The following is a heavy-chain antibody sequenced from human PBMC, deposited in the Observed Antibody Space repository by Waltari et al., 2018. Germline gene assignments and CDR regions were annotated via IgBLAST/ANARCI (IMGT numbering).Heavy chain of an antibody. CDR2: ISGSCGST. V-gene: IGHV3-23*01. D-gene: IGHD1-1*01. J-gene: IGHJ4*02. Sequence: EVQLLESGGGLVQPGGSLRLSCAASGFTFSSYAMSWVRQAPGKGLEVVSAISGSCGSTYYAGSVEGRFTISRDNSKNTLYLQMNSLRAEDTAVYYCAKDPLGSPRTTGYWGQGTLVTVSS. CDR1: GFTFSSYA. CDR3: AKDPLGSPRTTGY.